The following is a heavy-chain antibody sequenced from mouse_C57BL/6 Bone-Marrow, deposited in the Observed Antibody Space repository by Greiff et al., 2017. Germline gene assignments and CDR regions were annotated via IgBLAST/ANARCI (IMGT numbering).Heavy chain of an antibody. J-gene: IGHJ4*01. CDR3: ARKKGYAMDY. V-gene: IGHV2-2*01. Sequence: ESGPGLVQPSQSLSITCTVSGFSLTSYGVHWVRQSPGKGLEWLGVIWSGGSTDCNAAFISRLSISKDNSKSQVFFKMNSLQADDTAIYYCARKKGYAMDYWGQGTSVTVSS. CDR1: GFSLTSYG. CDR2: IWSGGST.